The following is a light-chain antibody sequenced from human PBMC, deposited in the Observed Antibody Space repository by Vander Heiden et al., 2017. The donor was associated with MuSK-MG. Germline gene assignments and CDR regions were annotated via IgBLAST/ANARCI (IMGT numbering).Light chain of an antibody. CDR2: DVS. Sequence: QSALTQPASVTGSPGQSITISCTGTASDIGGYNYVSWYQQQPDKAPKLIVYDVSNRPSGISDRFSGSKSGNTASLTISGLQPEDEADYYCSSYTNRNTAVFGGGTRLTVL. V-gene: IGLV2-14*03. CDR3: SSYTNRNTAV. CDR1: ASDIGGYNY. J-gene: IGLJ2*01.